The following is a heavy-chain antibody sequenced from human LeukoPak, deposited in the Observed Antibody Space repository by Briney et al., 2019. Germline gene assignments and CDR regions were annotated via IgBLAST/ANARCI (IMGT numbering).Heavy chain of an antibody. CDR1: GGSISSYY. D-gene: IGHD6-13*01. CDR3: AREKPSIAAAFDAFDI. Sequence: SETLSLTCTVSGGSISSYYWSWIRQPPGKGLEWIGYIYYSGSTNYNPSLKSRVTISVDTSKNQFSLKLSSVTAADTAVYYCAREKPSIAAAFDAFDISGQGTMVTVSS. V-gene: IGHV4-59*01. J-gene: IGHJ3*02. CDR2: IYYSGST.